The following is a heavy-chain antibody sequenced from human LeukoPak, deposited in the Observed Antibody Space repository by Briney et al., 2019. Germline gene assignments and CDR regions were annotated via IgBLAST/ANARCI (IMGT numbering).Heavy chain of an antibody. D-gene: IGHD2-21*02. Sequence: GGSLRLSCAASGFTFSSYEMNWVRQAPGKGLEWVSYISSSGSTIYCADSVKGRFTISRDNAKNSLYLQMNSLRAEDTAVYYCARVCCGGDPREYMDVWGKGTTVTVSS. J-gene: IGHJ6*03. V-gene: IGHV3-48*03. CDR1: GFTFSSYE. CDR2: ISSSGSTI. CDR3: ARVCCGGDPREYMDV.